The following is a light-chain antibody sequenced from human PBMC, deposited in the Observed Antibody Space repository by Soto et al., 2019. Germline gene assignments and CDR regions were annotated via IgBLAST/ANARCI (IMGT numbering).Light chain of an antibody. Sequence: IQRTKAPNTLAGGVRVGLTMTCLASQTISSWLAWYQQKPGKAPKLLIYKASTLKSGVPSRFSGSGSGSEFTLPINRLQPDDVATYYCQRYNSYSEAFGQGTKVDIK. CDR3: QRYNSYSEA. CDR2: KAS. J-gene: IGKJ1*01. V-gene: IGKV1-5*03. CDR1: QTISSW.